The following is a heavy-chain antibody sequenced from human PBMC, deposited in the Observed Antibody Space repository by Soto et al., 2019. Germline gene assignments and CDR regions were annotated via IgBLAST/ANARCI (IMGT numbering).Heavy chain of an antibody. CDR3: ARVQQPVLPQYQQRPDLRRFFFQAEDGIRDL. CDR2: IYSSGST. D-gene: IGHD2-2*01. Sequence: IRQPPGKGLEGIGYIYSSGSTNNNHTLKIRVAITLDTTKNQFSLKLSSVTAADTAVYYCARVQQPVLPQYQQRPDLRRFFFQAEDGIRDL. V-gene: IGHV4-59*01. J-gene: IGHJ2*01.